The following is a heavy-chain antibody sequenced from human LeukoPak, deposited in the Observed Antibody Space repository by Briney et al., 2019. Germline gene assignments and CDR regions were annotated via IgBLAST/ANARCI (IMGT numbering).Heavy chain of an antibody. CDR2: ISAYNGNT. V-gene: IGHV1-18*01. Sequence: ASVKVSFKSSGYTFTSYGISWVRQAPGQGLEWMGWISAYNGNTNYAQKLQGRVTMTTDTSTSTAYTELRSLRSDDTAVYYCARVPDYYYYGMDVWGQGTTVTVSS. J-gene: IGHJ6*02. CDR1: GYTFTSYG. CDR3: ARVPDYYYYGMDV.